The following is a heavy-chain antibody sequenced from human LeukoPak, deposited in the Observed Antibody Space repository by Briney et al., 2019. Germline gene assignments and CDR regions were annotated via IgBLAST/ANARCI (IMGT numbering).Heavy chain of an antibody. Sequence: PGESLRLSCVASGFTFSNYGMSWVRQAPGKGLEWVSGINVGGGTRYADSVEGRFTISRDNSKNTLFLQMSSLRAEDTALYYCAKGSSGYFADLWGQGTLVTVSS. CDR1: GFTFSNYG. CDR3: AKGSSGYFADL. D-gene: IGHD3-22*01. V-gene: IGHV3-23*01. CDR2: INVGGGT. J-gene: IGHJ5*02.